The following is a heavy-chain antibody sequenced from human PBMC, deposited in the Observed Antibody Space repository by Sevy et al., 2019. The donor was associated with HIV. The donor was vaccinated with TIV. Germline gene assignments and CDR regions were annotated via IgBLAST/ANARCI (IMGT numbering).Heavy chain of an antibody. CDR3: AREVSSSRGDLDN. CDR1: GFTFNDYY. D-gene: IGHD6-13*01. V-gene: IGHV3-11*01. CDR2: ISNSGNTI. Sequence: GGSQRLSCAASGFTFNDYYMTWIRQAPGKGLEWVSYISNSGNTIKYADSVKGRFTISRDNAKNSLYLQMNSLRAEDTAVYYCAREVSSSRGDLDNWGQGTLVTVSS. J-gene: IGHJ4*02.